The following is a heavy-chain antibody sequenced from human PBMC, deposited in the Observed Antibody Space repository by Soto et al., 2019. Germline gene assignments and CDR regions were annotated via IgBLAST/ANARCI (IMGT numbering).Heavy chain of an antibody. Sequence: SETLSLTCTVSGGSISSSSYYWGWIRQPPGKGLEWIGSIYYSGSTYYNPSLKSRVTISVDTSKNQFSLKLSSVTAADTAVYYCARHHGVIWGQGTMVTVSS. CDR2: IYYSGST. V-gene: IGHV4-39*01. CDR1: GGSISSSSYY. J-gene: IGHJ3*02. CDR3: ARHHGVI.